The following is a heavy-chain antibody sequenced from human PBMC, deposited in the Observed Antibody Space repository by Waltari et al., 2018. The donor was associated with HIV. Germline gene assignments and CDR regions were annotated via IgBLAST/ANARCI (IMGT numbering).Heavy chain of an antibody. CDR1: GGSISSYY. D-gene: IGHD3-22*01. CDR2: IYYSGST. CDR3: ARVPDDSSGLDAFDI. Sequence: QVQLQESGPGLVKPSETLSLTCTVSGGSISSYYWSWIRQPPGKGLEWIGYIYYSGSTNYNPSLKSRVTISVDTSKNQFSLKLSSVTAADTAVYYCARVPDDSSGLDAFDIWGQGTMVTVSS. V-gene: IGHV4-59*01. J-gene: IGHJ3*02.